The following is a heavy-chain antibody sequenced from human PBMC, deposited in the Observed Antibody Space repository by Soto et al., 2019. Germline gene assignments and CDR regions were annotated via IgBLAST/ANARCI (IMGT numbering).Heavy chain of an antibody. CDR2: ISYDGSNK. J-gene: IGHJ1*01. CDR1: GFTFSNYG. D-gene: IGHD3-22*01. Sequence: QVQLVESGGGVVQPGRSLRLSCAASGFTFSNYGIHWVRQAPGKGLEWVALISYDGSNKYYVDSLKGRFTISRDNSKNTLYLEMNSLRAQDTAVYYCAKGGHASSYYYPWFQHWGQGTLVIVSS. CDR3: AKGGHASSYYYPWFQH. V-gene: IGHV3-30*18.